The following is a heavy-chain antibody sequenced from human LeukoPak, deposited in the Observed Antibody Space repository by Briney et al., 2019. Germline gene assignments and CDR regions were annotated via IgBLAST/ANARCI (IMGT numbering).Heavy chain of an antibody. J-gene: IGHJ4*02. CDR3: ARAPNWRFDH. CDR2: IYSDGTT. Sequence: PGGSLSLSCAASGFRFSSIYMNWVRQAPGKGLEWVSVIYSDGTTYYADSVKGRFTISRDDSKNTLYLHMNSLRAEDTAVYYCARAPNWRFDHWGQGTLVTVSS. D-gene: IGHD1-1*01. CDR1: GFRFSSIY. V-gene: IGHV3-53*01.